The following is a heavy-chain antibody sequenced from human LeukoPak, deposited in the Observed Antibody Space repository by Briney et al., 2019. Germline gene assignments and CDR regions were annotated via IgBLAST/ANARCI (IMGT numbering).Heavy chain of an antibody. CDR2: ISGSGGST. J-gene: IGHJ4*02. CDR1: GFTFSSYA. V-gene: IGHV3-23*01. Sequence: GGSLRLSCAASGFTFSSYAMSWVRQAPGKGLEWVSAISGSGGSTYYADSVKGRLIISRDNSKNTLYLQMNSLRAEDTAVYYCAKEGYNYDFWSGYYRKFDYWGQGTLVTVSS. D-gene: IGHD3-3*01. CDR3: AKEGYNYDFWSGYYRKFDY.